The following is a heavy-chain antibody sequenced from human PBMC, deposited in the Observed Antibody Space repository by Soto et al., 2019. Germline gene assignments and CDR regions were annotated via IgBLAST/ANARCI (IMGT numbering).Heavy chain of an antibody. Sequence: EVQLLESGGGLVQPGGSLRLSCAASGFTFSSYAMSWVRQAPGKGLEWVSAISGSGGSTYYTDSVKGRFTISRDNSKNTLYLQMNSLRAEDTAVYYCATSSIAARRGYFDYWGQGTLVTVSS. CDR1: GFTFSSYA. CDR2: ISGSGGST. J-gene: IGHJ4*02. V-gene: IGHV3-23*01. D-gene: IGHD6-6*01. CDR3: ATSSIAARRGYFDY.